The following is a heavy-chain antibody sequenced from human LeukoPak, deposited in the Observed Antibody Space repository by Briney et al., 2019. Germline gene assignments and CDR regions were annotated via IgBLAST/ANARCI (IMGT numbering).Heavy chain of an antibody. CDR2: IRSDGVT. D-gene: IGHD6-19*01. J-gene: IGHJ4*02. CDR1: GFTFSDYY. Sequence: PGGSLRLSCEASGFTFSDYYLSWIRQAPGKGLEWVSVIRSDGVTYLADSVKGRFTMSRDDSKNTVYLQMNSLRVEDTAVYYCASRPKADQWVAVFDFRGQGTLVTVSS. V-gene: IGHV3-66*01. CDR3: ASRPKADQWVAVFDF.